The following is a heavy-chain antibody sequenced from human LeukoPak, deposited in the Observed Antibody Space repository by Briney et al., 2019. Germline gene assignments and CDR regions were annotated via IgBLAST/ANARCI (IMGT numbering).Heavy chain of an antibody. CDR1: GFTFSSYE. Sequence: YPGGSLRLSCAASGFTFSSYEMNWVRQAPGKVLEWVSYISSSGSTIYYADSVKGRFTISRDNAKNSLYLQMNSLRAEDTAVYYCARLYSSSWYEPNDAFDIWGQGTMVTVSS. D-gene: IGHD6-13*01. CDR2: ISSSGSTI. V-gene: IGHV3-48*03. CDR3: ARLYSSSWYEPNDAFDI. J-gene: IGHJ3*02.